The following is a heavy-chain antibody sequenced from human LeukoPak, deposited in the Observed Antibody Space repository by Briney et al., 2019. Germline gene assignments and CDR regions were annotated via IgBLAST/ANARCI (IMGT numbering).Heavy chain of an antibody. D-gene: IGHD6-25*01. CDR2: ISYDGSNK. J-gene: IGHJ3*02. V-gene: IGHV3-30*18. Sequence: PGGSLRLSCAASGFTFVNYGIHWVRQAPGKGLEWVSVISYDGSNKYYADSVKGRFTISRDNSKNTLYLQMNSLRAEDTAVYYCAKPGGPGIAARGAFDTWGQGTMVTVSS. CDR1: GFTFVNYG. CDR3: AKPGGPGIAARGAFDT.